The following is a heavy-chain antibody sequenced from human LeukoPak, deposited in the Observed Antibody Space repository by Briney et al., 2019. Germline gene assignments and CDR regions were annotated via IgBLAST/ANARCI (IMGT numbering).Heavy chain of an antibody. J-gene: IGHJ4*02. V-gene: IGHV1-46*01. CDR1: GYTFTSYY. Sequence: ASVKVSCKASGYTFTSYYMHWVRQAPGQGLEWMGIINPSGGSTSYAQKFQGRVTMTRDTSTSTVYMELSSLRSEDTAVYYCARDKLRITIFGVVIPTGTAPDYWGQGTLVTVSS. CDR2: INPSGGST. D-gene: IGHD3-3*01. CDR3: ARDKLRITIFGVVIPTGTAPDY.